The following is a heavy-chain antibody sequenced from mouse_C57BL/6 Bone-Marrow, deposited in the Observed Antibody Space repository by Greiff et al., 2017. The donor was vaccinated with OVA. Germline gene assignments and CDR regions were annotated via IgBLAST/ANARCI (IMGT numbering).Heavy chain of an antibody. D-gene: IGHD2-4*01. CDR3: ARGGSTMIRRGFAY. V-gene: IGHV1-82*01. J-gene: IGHJ3*01. CDR2: IYPGDGDT. Sequence: VMLVESGPELVKPGASVKISCKASGYAFSSSWMNWVKQRPGKGLEWIGRIYPGDGDTNYNGKFKGKATLTADKSSSTAYMQLSSLTSEDSAVYFCARGGSTMIRRGFAYWGQGTLVTVSA. CDR1: GYAFSSSW.